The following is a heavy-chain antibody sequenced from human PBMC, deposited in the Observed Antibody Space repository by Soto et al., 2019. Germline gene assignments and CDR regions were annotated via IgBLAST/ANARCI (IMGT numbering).Heavy chain of an antibody. CDR2: IYYSGST. D-gene: IGHD3-3*01. CDR1: GGSISSGDYY. J-gene: IGHJ4*02. Sequence: QVQLQESGPGLVKPSQTLSLTCTVSGGSISSGDYYWSWIRQPPGKGLGWIGYIYYSGSTYYNPSLKRRVNISVDTSKNQFSRKLSSVTAADTAVYYCARGRVTIFGVVISLHPANYWGQGTLVTVSS. CDR3: ARGRVTIFGVVISLHPANY. V-gene: IGHV4-30-4*01.